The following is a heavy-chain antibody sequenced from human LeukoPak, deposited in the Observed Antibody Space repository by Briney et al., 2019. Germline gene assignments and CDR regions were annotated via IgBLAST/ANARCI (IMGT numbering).Heavy chain of an antibody. J-gene: IGHJ1*01. CDR2: IYAGGNT. CDR3: ARDGARVAGTAQH. Sequence: SGGSLRLSCAASGFTVSQSYMSWVRQAPGKGLEWVSIIYAGGNTYYADSVKGRFTISRDTSNNTAYLEMNSLRVEDTAIYYCARDGARVAGTAQHWGQGALVTVSS. V-gene: IGHV3-53*01. CDR1: GFTVSQSY. D-gene: IGHD6-19*01.